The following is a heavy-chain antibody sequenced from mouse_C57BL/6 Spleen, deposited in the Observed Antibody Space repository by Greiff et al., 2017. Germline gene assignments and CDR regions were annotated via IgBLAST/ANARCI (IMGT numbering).Heavy chain of an antibody. CDR2: ISSGSSTI. Sequence: EVHLVESGGGLVKPGGSLKLSCAASGFTFSDYGMHWVRQAPEKGLEWVAYISSGSSTIYYADTVKGRFTISRDKAKNTLFLQMTSLRSEDTAMYYGARGTTVVPYWYFDVWGTGTTVTVSS. CDR1: GFTFSDYG. V-gene: IGHV5-17*01. D-gene: IGHD1-1*01. J-gene: IGHJ1*03. CDR3: ARGTTVVPYWYFDV.